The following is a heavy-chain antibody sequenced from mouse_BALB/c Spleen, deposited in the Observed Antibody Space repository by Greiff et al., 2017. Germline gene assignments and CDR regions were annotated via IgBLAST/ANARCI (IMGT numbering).Heavy chain of an antibody. CDR3: AREGYDDAMDY. CDR2: INPSTGYT. Sequence: VQLHQSGAELAKPGASVKMSCKASGYTFTSYWMHWVKQRPGQGLEWIGYINPSTGYTEYNQKFKDKATLTADKSSSTAYMQLSSLTSEDSAVYYCAREGYDDAMDYWGQGTSVTVSS. CDR1: GYTFTSYW. D-gene: IGHD2-14*01. V-gene: IGHV1-7*01. J-gene: IGHJ4*01.